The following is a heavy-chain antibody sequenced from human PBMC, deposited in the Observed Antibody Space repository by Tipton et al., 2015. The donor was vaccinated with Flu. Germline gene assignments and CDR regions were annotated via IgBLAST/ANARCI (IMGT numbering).Heavy chain of an antibody. Sequence: TLSLTCNVSGDSISTGSHYWNWIRQPAGKGLEWTGRIYTSGSTTYNPSLKSRVTISADTSKKQFSLKLNSVTAADTAVYFCATKFANWGVWEPRDYWGQGTLVTVS. J-gene: IGHJ4*02. CDR2: IYTSGST. CDR3: ATKFANWGVWEPRDY. D-gene: IGHD7-27*01. V-gene: IGHV4-61*02. CDR1: GDSISTGSHY.